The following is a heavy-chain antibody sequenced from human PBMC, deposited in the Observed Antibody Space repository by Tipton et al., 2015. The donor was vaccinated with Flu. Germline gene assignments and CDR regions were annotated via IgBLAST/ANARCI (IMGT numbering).Heavy chain of an antibody. CDR1: GDSINDQY. V-gene: IGHV4-59*08. J-gene: IGHJ5*02. CDR2: IYYRGNT. Sequence: GLVKPSETLSLMCSVSGDSINDQYWSWIRQPPGRGLEWIGYIYYRGNTNYNPSLKSRVTISVDTSNNQFSLRLKSVTAADTAVYYCARHRRWFDPWGQGTLVTVSS. CDR3: ARHRRWFDP.